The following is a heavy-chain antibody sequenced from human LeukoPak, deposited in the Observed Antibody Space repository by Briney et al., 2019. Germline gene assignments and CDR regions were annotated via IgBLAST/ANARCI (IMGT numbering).Heavy chain of an antibody. J-gene: IGHJ6*02. CDR3: AKDLRNCSGGSCYFPHYYGMDV. CDR2: ISYDESNK. Sequence: GRSLRLSCAASGFTFNSYGMHWVRHSPGKGLEWVAVISYDESNKYYAECVKDRFSISRDNSMNTLYRQMNSLRAEDTAVYYCAKDLRNCSGGSCYFPHYYGMDVWGQGTKVTVSS. V-gene: IGHV3-30*18. CDR1: GFTFNSYG. D-gene: IGHD2-15*01.